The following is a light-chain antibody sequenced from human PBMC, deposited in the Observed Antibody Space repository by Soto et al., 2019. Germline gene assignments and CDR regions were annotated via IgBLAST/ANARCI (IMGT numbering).Light chain of an antibody. CDR1: HTVNIY. CDR2: DSS. CDR3: QQRNYWYT. J-gene: IGKJ2*01. Sequence: EIVLTQSPATLSLSPGERATLSCRASHTVNIYLAWYQQKPGQSPRLLIYDSSFRAPGIPARFSGSGSGTDFTLTINNLQPEDSAIYHCQQRNYWYTFGLGTRLEI. V-gene: IGKV3-11*01.